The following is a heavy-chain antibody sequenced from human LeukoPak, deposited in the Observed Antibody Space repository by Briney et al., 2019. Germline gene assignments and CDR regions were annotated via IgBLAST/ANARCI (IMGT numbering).Heavy chain of an antibody. V-gene: IGHV1-8*01. CDR3: ASSPRSDYYYYYGMDV. Sequence: AASVKVSCKASGYTFTSYDINWVRQATGQGLEWMGWMNPNSGNTGYAQKFQGRVTMTRNTSISTAYMELSSLRSEDTAVYYCASSPRSDYYYYYGMDVWGQGTTVTVSS. CDR1: GYTFTSYD. J-gene: IGHJ6*02. CDR2: MNPNSGNT.